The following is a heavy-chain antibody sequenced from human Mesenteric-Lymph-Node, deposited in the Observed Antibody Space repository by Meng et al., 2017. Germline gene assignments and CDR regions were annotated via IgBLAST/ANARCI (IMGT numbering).Heavy chain of an antibody. CDR1: GYTFTDYF. J-gene: IGHJ4*02. V-gene: IGHV1-3*04. D-gene: IGHD3-10*01. Sequence: VQLVQSGAEVKEPGDSVKVSCKASGYTFTDYFIHWVRQAPGQRLEWMAWINTGNANGKVSQKLQGRVTLSRDRSASTAYMEVSSLRSEDTAVYFCARGDRRGALDYWGQGTLVTVSS. CDR2: INTGNANG. CDR3: ARGDRRGALDY.